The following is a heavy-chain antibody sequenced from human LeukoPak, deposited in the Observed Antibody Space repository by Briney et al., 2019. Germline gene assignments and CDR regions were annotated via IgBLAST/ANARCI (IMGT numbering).Heavy chain of an antibody. J-gene: IGHJ6*02. Sequence: PGGSLRLSCAASGFTFSSYWMSWVRQAPGKGLEWVANIKQDGSEKYYVDSVKGRFTISRDNAKNSLYLQMNSLRAEDTALYYCAILGVAAAGYGMDVWGQGTTVTVSS. D-gene: IGHD6-13*01. V-gene: IGHV3-7*03. CDR1: GFTFSSYW. CDR2: IKQDGSEK. CDR3: AILGVAAAGYGMDV.